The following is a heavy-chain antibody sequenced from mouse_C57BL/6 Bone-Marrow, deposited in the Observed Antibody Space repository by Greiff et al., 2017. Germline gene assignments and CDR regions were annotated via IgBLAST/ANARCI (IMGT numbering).Heavy chain of an antibody. CDR3: ARAIYYDYVRASLDY. V-gene: IGHV1-64*01. J-gene: IGHJ2*01. Sequence: QVQLQQPGAELVKPGASVTLSCKASGYTFTSYWMHWVKQRPGQGLEWIGMIHPNSGSTNYNEKFKSKATLTVDKSSSTAYMQLSSLTSEDSAVXYCARAIYYDYVRASLDYWGQGTTLTVSS. CDR2: IHPNSGST. CDR1: GYTFTSYW. D-gene: IGHD2-4*01.